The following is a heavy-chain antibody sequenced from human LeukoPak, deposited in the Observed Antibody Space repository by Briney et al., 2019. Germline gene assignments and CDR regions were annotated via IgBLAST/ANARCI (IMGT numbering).Heavy chain of an antibody. J-gene: IGHJ4*02. CDR2: ISYDGSNK. D-gene: IGHD2-15*01. Sequence: GGSLRLSCAASGFTFSTSGMHWVRQAPGKGLEWVAVISYDGSNKNYADSVKGRFSISRDNSKNTLYLQMSSLRAEDTAVYYCLRSGGGRASNWGQGTLVTVSS. CDR3: LRSGGGRASN. CDR1: GFTFSTSG. V-gene: IGHV3-30*12.